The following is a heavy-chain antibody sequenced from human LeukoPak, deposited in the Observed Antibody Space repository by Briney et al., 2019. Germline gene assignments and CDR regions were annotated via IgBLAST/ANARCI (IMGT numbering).Heavy chain of an antibody. J-gene: IGHJ4*02. D-gene: IGHD3-22*01. V-gene: IGHV4-59*01. CDR2: IYYSGST. Sequence: SETLSLTCTVSGGSISSYYWSWIRQPPGKGLEWIGYIYYSGSTNYNPSLKSRVTISVDTSKNQFSLKLSSVTAADTAVYYCASSNSSRVQYYFDYWGQGTLVTVSS. CDR1: GGSISSYY. CDR3: ASSNSSRVQYYFDY.